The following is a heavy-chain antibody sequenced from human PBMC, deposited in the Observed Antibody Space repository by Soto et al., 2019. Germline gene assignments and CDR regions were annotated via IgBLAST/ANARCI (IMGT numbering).Heavy chain of an antibody. CDR1: GFAISRGYY. V-gene: IGHV4-38-2*02. CDR3: ARERVGTTCLDK. CDR2: IYPSVSS. Sequence: PSETLSLTCNVSGFAISRGYYWSWVRQPPGKGLEWIGSIYPSVSSYHNPSLESRLTLSIDTSKNQFTLKLASVTAADTALYYCARERVGTTCLDKWGQGTQVTVPS. D-gene: IGHD2-21*02. J-gene: IGHJ4*02.